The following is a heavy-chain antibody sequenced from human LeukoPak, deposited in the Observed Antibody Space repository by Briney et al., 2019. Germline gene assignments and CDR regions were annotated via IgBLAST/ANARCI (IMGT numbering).Heavy chain of an antibody. CDR2: MYISGET. J-gene: IGHJ4*02. D-gene: IGHD4-23*01. V-gene: IGHV4-4*07. CDR3: ASGSQGVGNNY. Sequence: NPSETLSLTCTVSGGSISSYYWSWIRQPAGKGLEWIGRMYISGETNYNPSLKSRVSVSLDTSKNQFSLKLNSVTAADTAVYFCASGSQGVGNNYWGQGTLVTVSS. CDR1: GGSISSYY.